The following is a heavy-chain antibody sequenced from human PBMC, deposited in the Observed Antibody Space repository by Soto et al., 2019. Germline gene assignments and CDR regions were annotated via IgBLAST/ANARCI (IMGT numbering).Heavy chain of an antibody. J-gene: IGHJ6*02. CDR2: ISYDGSNK. CDR3: AREGAGEWSTVYARPYYYGMDV. D-gene: IGHD2-8*01. Sequence: QVQLVESGGGVVQPGRSLRLSCAASGFTFSSYAMHWVRQAPGKGLEWVAVISYDGSNKYYADSVKGRFTISRDNSKNTLYLQMNSLRAEDTAVYYCAREGAGEWSTVYARPYYYGMDVWGQGTTVTVSS. CDR1: GFTFSSYA. V-gene: IGHV3-30-3*01.